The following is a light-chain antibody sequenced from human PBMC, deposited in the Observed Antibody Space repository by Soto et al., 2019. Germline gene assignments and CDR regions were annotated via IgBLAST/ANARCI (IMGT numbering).Light chain of an antibody. V-gene: IGLV4-60*02. CDR1: SGHSSYI. CDR3: ETWDSNTWV. CDR2: VEGSGSY. J-gene: IGLJ3*02. Sequence: QLVLTQSSSASASLGSSVKLTCTRSSGHSSYIIAWHQQQPGKAPRYLMKVEGSGSYNKGSGVPDRFSGSSSGADRYLTISSLQFEDEADYYCETWDSNTWVFGGGTKVTVL.